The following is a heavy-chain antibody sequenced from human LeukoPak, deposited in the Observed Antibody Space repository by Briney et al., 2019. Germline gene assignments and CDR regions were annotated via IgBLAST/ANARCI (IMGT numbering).Heavy chain of an antibody. J-gene: IGHJ4*02. CDR2: INHSGST. CDR3: ARGAFPTSYSL. V-gene: IGHV4-34*01. D-gene: IGHD2-15*01. CDR1: SGSFSGYY. Sequence: PSETLSLTCAVYSGSFSGYYWSWIRQSPGKGLEWIGEINHSGSTNYNPSLKSRVTISIDTSKNQFSLKLRSVTAADTAVYFCARGAFPTSYSLWGQGTLVTVSS.